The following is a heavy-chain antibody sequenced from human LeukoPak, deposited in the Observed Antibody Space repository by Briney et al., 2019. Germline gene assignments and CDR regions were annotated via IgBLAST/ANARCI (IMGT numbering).Heavy chain of an antibody. CDR2: IKQDGSEK. J-gene: IGHJ4*02. Sequence: GRSLRLSCAASGFTFSSYWMSWVRQAPGKGLEWVANIKQDGSEKYYVDSVKGRFTISRDNAKSSLYLQMNSLRAEDTAVYYCARVGGAYYGSGSYYSAYWGQGTLVTVSS. V-gene: IGHV3-7*01. CDR3: ARVGGAYYGSGSYYSAY. CDR1: GFTFSSYW. D-gene: IGHD3-10*01.